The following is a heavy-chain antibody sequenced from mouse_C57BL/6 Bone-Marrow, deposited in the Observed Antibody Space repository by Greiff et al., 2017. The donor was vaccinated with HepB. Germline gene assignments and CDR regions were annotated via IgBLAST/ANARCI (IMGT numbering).Heavy chain of an antibody. V-gene: IGHV5-17*01. D-gene: IGHD3-2*02. CDR3: AGEGYACYDDMDY. Sequence: EVMLVESGGGLVKPGGSLKLSCAASGFTFSDYGMHWVRQAPEKGLEWVAYISSGSSTIYYADTVKGRYTISRDNAKNTLFLQLTSLRSEDTAMYDCAGEGYACYDDMDYWGQGTSVTVSS. J-gene: IGHJ4*01. CDR2: ISSGSSTI. CDR1: GFTFSDYG.